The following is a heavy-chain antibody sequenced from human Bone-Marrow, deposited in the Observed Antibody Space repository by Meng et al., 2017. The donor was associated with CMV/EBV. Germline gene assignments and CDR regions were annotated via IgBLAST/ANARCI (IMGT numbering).Heavy chain of an antibody. CDR2: IHYSGST. V-gene: IGHV4-59*01. J-gene: IGHJ4*02. CDR1: SGSISISY. Sequence: SETLSLTCTVSSGSISISYWSWIRQPPGKGLEWIGCIHYSGSTNYNPPLKSRVTISVDTSKTQFSLKLSSVTAAATAAYYCASDWELGYWGQGTLVTVSS. D-gene: IGHD3-10*01. CDR3: ASDWELGY.